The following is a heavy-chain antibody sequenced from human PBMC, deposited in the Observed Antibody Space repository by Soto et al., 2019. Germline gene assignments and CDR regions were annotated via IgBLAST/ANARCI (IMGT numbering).Heavy chain of an antibody. V-gene: IGHV3-30*18. CDR3: AKDCKAAAGLYYYYYYGMDV. CDR1: GFTFSSYG. D-gene: IGHD6-13*01. Sequence: GGSLRLSCAASGFTFSSYGMHWVRQAPGKGLEWVAVISYDGSNKYYADSVKGRFTISRDNSKNTLYLQMNSLRAEDTAVYYCAKDCKAAAGLYYYYYYGMDVWGQGTTVTVSS. J-gene: IGHJ6*02. CDR2: ISYDGSNK.